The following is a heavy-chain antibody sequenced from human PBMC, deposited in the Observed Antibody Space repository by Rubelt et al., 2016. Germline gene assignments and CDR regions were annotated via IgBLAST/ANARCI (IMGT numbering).Heavy chain of an antibody. CDR3: ATDTYDY. D-gene: IGHD2/OR15-2a*01. CDR2: IDHSDSYT. Sequence: EVQLVQSGAEVKKPGESLRISCKGSGYSFTSYWISWVRQMPGKGLEWMGRIDHSDSYTHYSPSFPGHVTIAAQKSISTSSLHWSSLKASDCAMHYCATDTYDYWGQGTLVTVSS. V-gene: IGHV5-10-1*03. J-gene: IGHJ4*02. CDR1: GYSFTSYW.